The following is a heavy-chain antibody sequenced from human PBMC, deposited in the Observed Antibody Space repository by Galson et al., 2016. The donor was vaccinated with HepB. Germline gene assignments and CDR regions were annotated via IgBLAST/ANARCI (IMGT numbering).Heavy chain of an antibody. CDR2: IKQDGNEK. V-gene: IGHV3-7*03. Sequence: LRLSCAASGFTFSNYWMSWVRQAPGKGLEWVANIKQDGNEKYYVDSVKGRFTISRDNSKNTLYLQMNSLGAEDTAIYYCAVRYSSIWYFQHWGRGTLVSVSS. CDR3: AVRYSSIWYFQH. CDR1: GFTFSNYW. J-gene: IGHJ1*01. D-gene: IGHD6-13*01.